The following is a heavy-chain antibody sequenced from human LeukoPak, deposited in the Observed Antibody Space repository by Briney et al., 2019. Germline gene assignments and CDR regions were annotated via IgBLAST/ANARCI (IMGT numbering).Heavy chain of an antibody. V-gene: IGHV3-23*01. D-gene: IGHD7-27*01. Sequence: PGGSLRLSCAASGFTFSTSAMTWVRQAPGKGLEWVSGIGGSGVTDYADSVKGRFTISRDNSKNTLYLQMNSLRAEDTAVYYCAKDLNWGGRGGQGTLVTVSS. CDR3: AKDLNWGGR. CDR1: GFTFSTSA. J-gene: IGHJ4*02. CDR2: IGGSGVT.